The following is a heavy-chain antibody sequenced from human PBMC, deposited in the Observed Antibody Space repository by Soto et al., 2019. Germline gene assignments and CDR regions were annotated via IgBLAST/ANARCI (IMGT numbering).Heavy chain of an antibody. J-gene: IGHJ5*02. CDR3: ASIAAAGKFSA. CDR2: IYHSGST. V-gene: IGHV4-38-2*02. D-gene: IGHD6-13*01. CDR1: GYSISSGYY. Sequence: SETLSVIGTVSGYSISSGYYWGWIRQPPGKGLEWIGSIYHSGSTYYNPSLKSRVTISVDTSKNQFSLKLSSVTAADTAVYYCASIAAAGKFSAWGQGTLVTVSS.